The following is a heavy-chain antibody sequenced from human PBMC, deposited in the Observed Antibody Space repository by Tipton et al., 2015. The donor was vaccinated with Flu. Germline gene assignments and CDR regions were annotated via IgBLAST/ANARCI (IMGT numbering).Heavy chain of an antibody. V-gene: IGHV4-59*01. CDR1: GGSISGYY. CDR2: IYYSGGT. CDR3: ARSPGYYFDY. J-gene: IGHJ4*02. Sequence: GLVKPSETLSLTCTVSGGSISGYYWSWIRQPPGKGLEWIAYIYYSGGTNYNPSLKSRVTISVDMSKNQFSLKLNSVTAADTAVYYCARSPGYYFDYWGQGTLVTVSS.